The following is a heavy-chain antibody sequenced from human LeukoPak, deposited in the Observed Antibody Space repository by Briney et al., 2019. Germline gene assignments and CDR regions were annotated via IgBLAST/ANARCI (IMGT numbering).Heavy chain of an antibody. Sequence: GGSLRLSCAASGFTFSSYWMSWVRQAPGKGLEWVANIKQDGSEKNYVDSVKGRFTISRDNAENSLYLQMNSLRAEDTAVYYCARDVSNFWSGNGGPNYFDYWGQGTLVTVSS. J-gene: IGHJ4*02. CDR1: GFTFSSYW. D-gene: IGHD3-3*01. CDR2: IKQDGSEK. V-gene: IGHV3-7*05. CDR3: ARDVSNFWSGNGGPNYFDY.